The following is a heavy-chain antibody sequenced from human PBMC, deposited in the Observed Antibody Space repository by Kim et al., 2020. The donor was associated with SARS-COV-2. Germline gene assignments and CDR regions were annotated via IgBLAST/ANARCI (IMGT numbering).Heavy chain of an antibody. Sequence: RYSPSCQGQVTISADKSISTAYLQWSSLKASDTAMYYCARLTYGNSRGDYWGQGTLVTVSS. D-gene: IGHD6-13*01. CDR3: ARLTYGNSRGDY. J-gene: IGHJ4*02. V-gene: IGHV5-51*01.